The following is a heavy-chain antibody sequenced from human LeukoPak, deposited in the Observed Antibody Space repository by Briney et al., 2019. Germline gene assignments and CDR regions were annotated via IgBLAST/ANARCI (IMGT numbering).Heavy chain of an antibody. CDR1: GGSISSSSYY. Sequence: SETLSLTCTVSGGSISSSSYYWGWIRQPPGKGLEYIGSIYYSGSTYYNPSLKSRVTMSVDTSKNQFSLKLSSVTAADTAVYYCARAGGYCGRISCPYYFDYWGQGSLVAVSS. CDR2: IYYSGST. D-gene: IGHD2-15*01. J-gene: IGHJ4*02. CDR3: ARAGGYCGRISCPYYFDY. V-gene: IGHV4-39*07.